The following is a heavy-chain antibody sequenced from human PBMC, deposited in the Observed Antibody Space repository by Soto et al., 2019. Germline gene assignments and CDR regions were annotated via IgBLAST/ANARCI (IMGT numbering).Heavy chain of an antibody. Sequence: GESLKISCKGSGYSFTSYWIGWVRQMPGKGLEWMGIIYPGDSDTRYSPSFQGQVTISADKSISTAYLQWSSLKASDTAMYYCARSPLKGGYNSLDYYGMDVWGQGTTVTVSS. J-gene: IGHJ6*02. CDR2: IYPGDSDT. V-gene: IGHV5-51*01. D-gene: IGHD1-1*01. CDR3: ARSPLKGGYNSLDYYGMDV. CDR1: GYSFTSYW.